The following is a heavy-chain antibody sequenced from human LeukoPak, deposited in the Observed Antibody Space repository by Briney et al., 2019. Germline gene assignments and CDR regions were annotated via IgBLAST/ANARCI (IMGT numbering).Heavy chain of an antibody. J-gene: IGHJ4*02. CDR3: ARTLRYFDWLFTVYFDY. CDR1: GGSFSGYY. CDR2: INHSGST. Sequence: PSETLPLTCAVYGGSFSGYYWSWIRQPPGKGLEWIGEINHSGSTNYNPSLKSRVTISVDTSKNQFSLKLSSVTAADTAVYYCARTLRYFDWLFTVYFDYWGQGTLVTASS. D-gene: IGHD3-9*01. V-gene: IGHV4-34*01.